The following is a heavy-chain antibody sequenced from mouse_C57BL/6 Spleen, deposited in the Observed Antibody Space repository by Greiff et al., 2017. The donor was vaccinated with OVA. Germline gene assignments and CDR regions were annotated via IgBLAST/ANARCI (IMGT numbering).Heavy chain of an antibody. CDR2: INPYNGGT. D-gene: IGHD2-3*01. J-gene: IGHJ4*01. V-gene: IGHV1-19*01. Sequence: EVQLQQSGPVLVKPGASVKMSCKASGYTFTDYYMNWVKQSHGKSLEWIGVINPYNGGTSYNQKFKGKATLTVDKSSSTAYMELNSLTSEDSAVYYCARDGPKSAMDYWGQGTSVTVSS. CDR1: GYTFTDYY. CDR3: ARDGPKSAMDY.